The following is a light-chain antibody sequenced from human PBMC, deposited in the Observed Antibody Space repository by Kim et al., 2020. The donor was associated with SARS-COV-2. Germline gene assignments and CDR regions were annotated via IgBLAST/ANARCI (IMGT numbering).Light chain of an antibody. V-gene: IGLV4-69*01. J-gene: IGLJ3*02. CDR1: SGHSSYA. Sequence: QLVLTQSPSASASLGASVKLTCTLSSGHSSYAIAWHQQQPEKGPRYLMKLDSDGSHSRGDGIPDRFSGSSSGAERYLTISSLQSEDEADYYCQTWDTGTRVFGRGTQLTVL. CDR2: LDSDGSH. CDR3: QTWDTGTRV.